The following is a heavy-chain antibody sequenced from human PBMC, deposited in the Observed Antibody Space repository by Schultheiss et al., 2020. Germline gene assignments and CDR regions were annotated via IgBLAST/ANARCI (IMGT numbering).Heavy chain of an antibody. V-gene: IGHV4-59*01. Sequence: SETLSLTCAVYGGSFSGYYWSWIRQPPGKGLEWIGYIYYSGSTNYNPSLKSRVTISVDTSKNQFSLKLSSVTAADTAVYYCARSDCSGGSCYSANFDYWGQGTLVTVSS. CDR1: GGSFSGYY. D-gene: IGHD2-15*01. J-gene: IGHJ4*02. CDR3: ARSDCSGGSCYSANFDY. CDR2: IYYSGST.